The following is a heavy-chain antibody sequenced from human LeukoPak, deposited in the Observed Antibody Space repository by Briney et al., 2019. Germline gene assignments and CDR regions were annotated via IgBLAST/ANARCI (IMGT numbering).Heavy chain of an antibody. D-gene: IGHD5-18*01. J-gene: IGHJ5*02. CDR3: ARGGYSYGYRNWFDP. V-gene: IGHV4-38-2*02. Sequence: ASETLSLTCTVSGYSISSGYYWGWIRQPPGKGLEWIGSIYHSGSTYYNPSLKSRVTISVDTSKNQFSLKLSSVTAADTAVYYCARGGYSYGYRNWFDPWGQGTLVTVSS. CDR2: IYHSGST. CDR1: GYSISSGYY.